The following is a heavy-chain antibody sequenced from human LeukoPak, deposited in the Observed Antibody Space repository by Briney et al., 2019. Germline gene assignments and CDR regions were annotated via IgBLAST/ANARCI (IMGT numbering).Heavy chain of an antibody. J-gene: IGHJ5*02. CDR1: GYTFTSYD. D-gene: IGHD5-12*01. V-gene: IGHV1-8*03. Sequence: GASVKVSCKASGYTFTSYDINWVRQATGQGLEWMGWMNPNSGNTGYAQKFQGRVTITRNTSISTAYMELSSLRSEDTAVYYCARELSSRRSGFNWFDPWGQGTLVTVSS. CDR3: ARELSSRRSGFNWFDP. CDR2: MNPNSGNT.